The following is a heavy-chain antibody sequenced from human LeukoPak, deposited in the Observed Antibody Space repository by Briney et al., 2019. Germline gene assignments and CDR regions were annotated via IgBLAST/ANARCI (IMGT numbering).Heavy chain of an antibody. D-gene: IGHD1-14*01. V-gene: IGHV4-59*08. CDR3: ARVDSPGGNYYYGMDV. CDR2: IYYSGST. J-gene: IGHJ6*02. CDR1: GGSISSYY. Sequence: PSETLSLTCTVSGGSISSYYWSWIRQPPGKGLEWIGYIYYSGSTYYNPSLKSRVTISVDTSKNQFSLKLSSVTAADTAVYYFARVDSPGGNYYYGMDVWGQGTTVTVSS.